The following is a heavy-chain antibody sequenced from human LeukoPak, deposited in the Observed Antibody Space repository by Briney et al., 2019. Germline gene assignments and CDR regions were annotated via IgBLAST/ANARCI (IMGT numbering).Heavy chain of an antibody. D-gene: IGHD3-10*02. V-gene: IGHV3-48*03. J-gene: IGHJ6*04. Sequence: GGSLRLSCAASGFTFSSYEMNWVRQAPGKGLEWVSYISSSGSTIYYADSVKGRFTISRDNAKNSLYLQMNSLRAEDTAVYYCAELGITMIGDVWGKGTTVTVSS. CDR1: GFTFSSYE. CDR3: AELGITMIGDV. CDR2: ISSSGSTI.